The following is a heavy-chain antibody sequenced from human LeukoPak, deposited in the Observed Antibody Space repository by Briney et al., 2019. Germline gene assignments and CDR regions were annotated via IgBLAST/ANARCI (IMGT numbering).Heavy chain of an antibody. Sequence: SETLSLTCSVSGDSIISYYWNWLRQSPGKGLEWIGNIHHFGRTEYNSSLRSRVTMFLDSSKNQFSLKLTSVTPTDTAVYYCARGLWTQPGLVPFNYWGRGILVTASS. D-gene: IGHD5-18*01. V-gene: IGHV4-59*01. J-gene: IGHJ4*02. CDR3: ARGLWTQPGLVPFNY. CDR2: IHHFGRT. CDR1: GDSIISYY.